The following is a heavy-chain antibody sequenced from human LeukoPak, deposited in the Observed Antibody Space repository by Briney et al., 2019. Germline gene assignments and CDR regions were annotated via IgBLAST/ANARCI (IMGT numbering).Heavy chain of an antibody. CDR3: ARDPKEDTAMGHYFDY. D-gene: IGHD5-18*01. Sequence: GGSLRLSCAASGFTFSSYWMHWVRQAPGRGLVWVSRINSDGSSTSYADSVKGRFTISRDNAKNTLYLQMNSLRAEDTAVYYCARDPKEDTAMGHYFDYWGQGTLVTVSS. V-gene: IGHV3-74*01. CDR1: GFTFSSYW. J-gene: IGHJ4*02. CDR2: INSDGSST.